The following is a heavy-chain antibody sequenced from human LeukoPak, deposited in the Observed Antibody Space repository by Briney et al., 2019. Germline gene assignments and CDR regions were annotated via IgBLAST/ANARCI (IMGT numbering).Heavy chain of an antibody. CDR3: ARGYYDTRGSAFDI. CDR2: INPSGGGT. CDR1: GYTFSSYY. V-gene: IGHV1-46*01. J-gene: IGHJ3*02. D-gene: IGHD3-22*01. Sequence: ASVKVSCKASGYTFSSYYMHWVRQAPGQGLEWMGIINPSGGGTSYAQKFQGRVTMTGDTSTSTVYMDLSSLRSEDTAMYYCARGYYDTRGSAFDIWGQGTMVTVSS.